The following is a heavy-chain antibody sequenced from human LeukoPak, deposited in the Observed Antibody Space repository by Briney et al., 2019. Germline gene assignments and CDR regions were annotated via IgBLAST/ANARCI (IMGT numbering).Heavy chain of an antibody. V-gene: IGHV1-46*01. J-gene: IGHJ5*02. CDR1: GYTFTSYY. CDR2: INPSGGST. CDR3: ARKLPDCGGDSCYSYNWFDP. D-gene: IGHD2-15*01. Sequence: VASVKVFCKASGYTFTSYYMHWVRQAPGQGLEWMGIINPSGGSTSYAQKFKGRVTMTRDMSTSTVYMELSSLRSEDTAVYYCARKLPDCGGDSCYSYNWFDPWGQGTLVTVSS.